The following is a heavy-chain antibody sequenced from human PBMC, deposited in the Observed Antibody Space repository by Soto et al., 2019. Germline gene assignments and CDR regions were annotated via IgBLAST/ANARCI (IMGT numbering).Heavy chain of an antibody. CDR1: GCTFSPYT. J-gene: IGHJ4*02. D-gene: IGHD2-21*02. CDR3: ARGGGFCGADCYKGGIDY. CDR2: ISYDGSDK. V-gene: IGHV3-30-3*01. Sequence: QVQLVESGGGVVQPGRSLRLSCAASGCTFSPYTMHWVRQAPGRGLEWVAVISYDGSDKYYADSVKGRFTISRDNSKNTLYLQMNRLRTEDTAVYYCARGGGFCGADCYKGGIDYWGQGTLVTVSS.